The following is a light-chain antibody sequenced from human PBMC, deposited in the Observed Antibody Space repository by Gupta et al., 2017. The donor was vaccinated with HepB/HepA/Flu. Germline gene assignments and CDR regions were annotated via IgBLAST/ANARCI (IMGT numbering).Light chain of an antibody. CDR2: WAS. CDR1: QSVLSSSDNKNY. V-gene: IGKV4-1*01. CDR3: HQQHSSPLT. J-gene: IGKJ4*01. Sequence: DIVMTQSPDSLTVSLGERATINCKSSQSVLSSSDNKNYLAWLQQKPGQPPKRLISWASTRESGVPDRFSGSGSGTDFTLTIDGLQAEDVAIYYCHQQHSSPLTFGRGTKVDIK.